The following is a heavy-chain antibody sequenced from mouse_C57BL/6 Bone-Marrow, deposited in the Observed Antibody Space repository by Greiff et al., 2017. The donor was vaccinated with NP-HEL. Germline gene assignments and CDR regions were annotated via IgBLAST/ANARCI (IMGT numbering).Heavy chain of an antibody. J-gene: IGHJ3*01. V-gene: IGHV1-54*01. CDR1: GYAFTNYL. D-gene: IGHD2-4*01. Sequence: VQLVESGAALVRPGTSVTVSCQASGYAFTNYLIEWVKQRPGQGLEWIGVINPGSGGTNYNEKFKGKATLTADKSSSTAYMTLSSLTSEDSAVYFCARGVYYDYGWFAYWGQGTLVTVSA. CDR3: ARGVYYDYGWFAY. CDR2: INPGSGGT.